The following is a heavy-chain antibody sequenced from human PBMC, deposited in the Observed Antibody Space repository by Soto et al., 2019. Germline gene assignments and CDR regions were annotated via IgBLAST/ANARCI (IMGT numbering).Heavy chain of an antibody. Sequence: EVQLVESGGGSVQPGRSLRLSCVASGFTFESYAMHWVRQVPGKGLEWVSGISWNSGSIGYEDSVKGRLTISRDNAQKSLYMEMNSLRGEDMAFYYCVKDIHEQWLVSHFEYWGQGALVTVSS. J-gene: IGHJ4*02. V-gene: IGHV3-9*03. CDR3: VKDIHEQWLVSHFEY. CDR2: ISWNSGSI. D-gene: IGHD6-19*01. CDR1: GFTFESYA.